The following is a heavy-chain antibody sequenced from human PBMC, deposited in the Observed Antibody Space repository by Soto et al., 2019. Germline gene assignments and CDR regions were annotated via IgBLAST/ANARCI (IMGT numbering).Heavy chain of an antibody. Sequence: QVQLVVSGGGLVKPGGSLRISCAASGFTFSDYYISWIRQAPGKGLEWVSYISSSGSIIYYADSVKGRFTISRDNAKNSLYLQMNSLSAEDTAVYYCALAGYDSTYYAVTPLSAGHFWGQGTLVTVSS. D-gene: IGHD1-26*01. J-gene: IGHJ4*02. CDR1: GFTFSDYY. V-gene: IGHV3-11*01. CDR2: ISSSGSII. CDR3: ALAGYDSTYYAVTPLSAGHF.